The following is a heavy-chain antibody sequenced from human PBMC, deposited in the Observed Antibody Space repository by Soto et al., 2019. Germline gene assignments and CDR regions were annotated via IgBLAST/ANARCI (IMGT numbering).Heavy chain of an antibody. V-gene: IGHV4-34*01. CDR1: GASLSDNY. Sequence: SETLSLTCAVYGASLSDNYCNWLRQPPGKGLEWIGEINHSGNTNYNPSLRSRGTISVDTSKNQLSLRLSSVTAEDTAIYYCATRITFFGLLLPPFDPWGQGTQVTVSS. J-gene: IGHJ5*02. CDR2: INHSGNT. CDR3: ATRITFFGLLLPPFDP. D-gene: IGHD3-3*01.